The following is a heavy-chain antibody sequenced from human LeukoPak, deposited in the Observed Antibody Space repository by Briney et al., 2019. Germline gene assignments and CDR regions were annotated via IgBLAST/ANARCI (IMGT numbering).Heavy chain of an antibody. CDR2: INDDGRTT. D-gene: IGHD4-17*01. CDR3: AKVTNYGYYYYMDV. J-gene: IGHJ6*03. V-gene: IGHV3-74*03. Sequence: GGSLRLSCAASGFTFSYYWMHWVRQAPGEGLVWVSRINDDGRTTTYADSVKGRITISRDNSRNTLYLQMNSLRAEDTAVYYCAKVTNYGYYYYMDVWGKGTTVTVSS. CDR1: GFTFSYYW.